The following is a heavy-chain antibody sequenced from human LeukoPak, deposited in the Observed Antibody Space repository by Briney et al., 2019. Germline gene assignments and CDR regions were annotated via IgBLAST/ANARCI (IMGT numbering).Heavy chain of an antibody. CDR2: IWYDGSNK. Sequence: GGSLRLSCAASEFTFSSYGMHWVRRAPGKGLGWVAIIWYDGSNKYYADSVRGRFTISRDNSKNTLYLQMNSLRAEDTAMYYCARDRTRDCSGGGCYRHCFDYWGQGTLVTVSS. D-gene: IGHD2-15*01. J-gene: IGHJ4*02. CDR1: EFTFSSYG. CDR3: ARDRTRDCSGGGCYRHCFDY. V-gene: IGHV3-33*01.